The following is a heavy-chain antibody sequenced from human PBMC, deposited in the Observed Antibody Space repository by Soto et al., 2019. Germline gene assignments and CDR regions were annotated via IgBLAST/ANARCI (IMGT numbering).Heavy chain of an antibody. D-gene: IGHD1-1*01. CDR3: ARDSVQHTQRLDV. V-gene: IGHV3-30-3*01. CDR2: ISYDGSNK. CDR1: GFTFSSYA. J-gene: IGHJ6*02. Sequence: PGGSLRLSCAASGFTFSSYAMHWVRQAPGKGLEWVAVISYDGSNKYYADSVKGRFTISRDNSKNTLYLQMNSLRAEDTAVYYCARDSVQHTQRLDVWGQGTTVTVSS.